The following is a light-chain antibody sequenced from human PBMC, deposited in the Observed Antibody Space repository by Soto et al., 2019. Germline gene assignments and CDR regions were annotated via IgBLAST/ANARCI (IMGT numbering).Light chain of an antibody. CDR1: QSVSRN. CDR3: QHYYNWPPGGT. Sequence: IVITQSPASLSVSPGGGATLSCRASQSVSRNLAWYQQKPGQAPSLLIFDASTRATGVPARFSGSGSGTDFTLTISSLQSEDFAVYYCQHYYNWPPGGTFGQGTKVEI. CDR2: DAS. J-gene: IGKJ1*01. V-gene: IGKV3-15*01.